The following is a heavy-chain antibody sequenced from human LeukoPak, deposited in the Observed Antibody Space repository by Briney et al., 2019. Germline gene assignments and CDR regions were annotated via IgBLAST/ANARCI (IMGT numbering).Heavy chain of an antibody. Sequence: PGGSLRLSCAASGFTFSSYSMTWVRQAPGKGLEWVSSISSSSSYIYYADSVKGRFTISRDNAKHSLNLQMNCLRAEDTAVFYCARDGALGSSSPDYWGQGPRVTVSS. D-gene: IGHD6-6*01. CDR2: ISSSSSYI. CDR3: ARDGALGSSSPDY. CDR1: GFTFSSYS. J-gene: IGHJ4*02. V-gene: IGHV3-21*01.